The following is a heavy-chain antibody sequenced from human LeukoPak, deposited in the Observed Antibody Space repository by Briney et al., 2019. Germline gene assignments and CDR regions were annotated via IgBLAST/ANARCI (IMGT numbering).Heavy chain of an antibody. V-gene: IGHV4-4*07. Sequence: SETLSRTCTVSGGSISGYYWSWIRQPAGKGLEWIGRMYSSGSTTYNPSLKSRVAMSVDTSKNQFSLNLSSVTAADTAFYYCARRIARGGYCDYWGQGTLVTVSS. CDR3: ARRIARGGYCDY. J-gene: IGHJ4*02. CDR1: GGSISGYY. CDR2: MYSSGST. D-gene: IGHD2-15*01.